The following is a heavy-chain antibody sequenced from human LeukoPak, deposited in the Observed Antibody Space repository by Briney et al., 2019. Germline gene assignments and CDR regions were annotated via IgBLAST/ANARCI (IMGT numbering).Heavy chain of an antibody. J-gene: IGHJ6*03. CDR1: GYTFTSYD. CDR2: MNPNSGNT. CDR3: ARAFTGETNMDV. V-gene: IGHV1-8*01. D-gene: IGHD3-10*01. Sequence: GASVKVSCKASGYTFTSYDINWVRQATGQGLEWMGWMNPNSGNTGYAQKFQGRVTMTRNTSISTAYMELSSLRSEDTAVYYCARAFTGETNMDVWGKGTTVTISS.